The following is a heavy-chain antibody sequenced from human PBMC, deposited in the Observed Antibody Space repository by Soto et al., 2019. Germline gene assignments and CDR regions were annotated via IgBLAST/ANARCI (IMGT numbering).Heavy chain of an antibody. CDR1: GFTFSSYG. V-gene: IGHV3-33*01. Sequence: GGSLRLSCAASGFTFSSYGMHWVRQAPGKGLEWVAVIWYDGSNKYYADSVKGRFTISRDNSKNKLYLQMNSLRAEDTAVYYCAREHSVAARGDYFMDVWGKGTTVTVSS. CDR3: AREHSVAARGDYFMDV. J-gene: IGHJ6*03. D-gene: IGHD6-6*01. CDR2: IWYDGSNK.